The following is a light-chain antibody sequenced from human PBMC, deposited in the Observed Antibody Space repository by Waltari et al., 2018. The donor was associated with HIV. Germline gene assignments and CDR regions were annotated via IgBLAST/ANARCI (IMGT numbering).Light chain of an antibody. CDR2: EVS. CDR3: SSYTSRSTLV. Sequence: QSALTQPASVSGSPGPSITISCTGPSSDVGGYNYVSWYQQHPGNAPKLMIYEVSNRPSGVSKRCSGSKSGNTASLTIAGSQAEDEADYYCSSYTSRSTLVFGTGTKVTVL. CDR1: SSDVGGYNY. J-gene: IGLJ1*01. V-gene: IGLV2-14*01.